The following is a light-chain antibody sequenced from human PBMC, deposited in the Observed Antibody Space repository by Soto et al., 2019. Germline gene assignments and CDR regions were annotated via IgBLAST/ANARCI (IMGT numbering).Light chain of an antibody. J-gene: IGLJ1*01. V-gene: IGLV2-14*01. CDR3: ISYTGSSTSYV. CDR2: EVT. CDR1: SSDVGSYNH. Sequence: QSVLTQPASVSGSPGQSITISCSGTSSDVGSYNHVAWYQQFPGETPKLIIYEVTYRPSGVSHRFSASKSGNTASLTISGLQAEDEADYYCISYTGSSTSYVFGTGTKVTVL.